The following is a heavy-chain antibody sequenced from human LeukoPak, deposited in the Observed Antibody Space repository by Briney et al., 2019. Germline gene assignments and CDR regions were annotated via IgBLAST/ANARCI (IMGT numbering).Heavy chain of an antibody. V-gene: IGHV3-30*18. CDR1: GFTFSSYG. D-gene: IGHD3-9*01. J-gene: IGHJ6*02. Sequence: PGGSLRLSCAASGFTFSSYGMHWVRQAPGKGLEWVAVISYDGSNKYYADSVKGRFTISRDNSKNTLYLQMNSLRAEDTAVYYCAKQAEYYDILTGLYYYYGMDVWGQGTTVTVSS. CDR2: ISYDGSNK. CDR3: AKQAEYYDILTGLYYYYGMDV.